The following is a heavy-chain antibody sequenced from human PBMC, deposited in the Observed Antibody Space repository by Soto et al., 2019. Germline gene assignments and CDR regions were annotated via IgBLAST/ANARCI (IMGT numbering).Heavy chain of an antibody. CDR1: GYNFSNYW. J-gene: IGHJ4*02. V-gene: IGHV5-51*01. CDR2: IYPGDSDT. Sequence: PGESLKISCKGSGYNFSNYWVAWVRQMPGKGLEWMGIIYPGDSDTRYSPSFQGQVTFSADKSISTAYLQWSSLKASDTAMYYCARQDGSALYYFDYWGQGTLVTVSS. CDR3: ARQDGSALYYFDY. D-gene: IGHD6-19*01.